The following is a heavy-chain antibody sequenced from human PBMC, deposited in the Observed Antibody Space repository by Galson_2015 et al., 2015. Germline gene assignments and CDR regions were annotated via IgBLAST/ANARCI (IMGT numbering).Heavy chain of an antibody. CDR3: ASGSSGYYQSLDY. CDR2: IIPIFGTA. CDR1: GGTFTSYA. Sequence: SVKVSCKASGGTFTSYAISWVRQAPGQGLEWMGGIIPIFGTANYAQKFQGRVTITADEPKSTAYMELSSLRSEDTAVYYCASGSSGYYQSLDYWGQGTLVTVSS. D-gene: IGHD3-22*01. V-gene: IGHV1-69*13. J-gene: IGHJ4*02.